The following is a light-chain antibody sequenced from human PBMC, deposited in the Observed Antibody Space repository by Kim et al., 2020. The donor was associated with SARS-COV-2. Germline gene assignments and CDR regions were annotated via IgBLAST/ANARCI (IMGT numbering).Light chain of an antibody. Sequence: ASVGDRVTITCRTRQSINIYVNWYQQKPGKAPRLLVYAASSLQSGVPSRCSGSGSGNDFTLTSSSLQPEDFATYCCQQSYSTPTFGQGTQLEIK. CDR1: QSINIY. CDR2: AAS. J-gene: IGKJ5*01. CDR3: QQSYSTPT. V-gene: IGKV1-39*01.